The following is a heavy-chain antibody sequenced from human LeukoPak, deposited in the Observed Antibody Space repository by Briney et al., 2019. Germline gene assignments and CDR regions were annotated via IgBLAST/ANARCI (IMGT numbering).Heavy chain of an antibody. CDR3: ARDSWDIVVVPAAIVGDYYYYYMDV. Sequence: PGGSLRLSCAASGFTFDDYGMSWVRQAPGKGLEWVSGINWNGGSTGYADSVKGRFTISRDNAKNSLYLQMHSLRAEDTALYYCARDSWDIVVVPAAIVGDYYYYYMDVWGKGTTVTVSS. CDR2: INWNGGST. D-gene: IGHD2-2*02. V-gene: IGHV3-20*04. J-gene: IGHJ6*03. CDR1: GFTFDDYG.